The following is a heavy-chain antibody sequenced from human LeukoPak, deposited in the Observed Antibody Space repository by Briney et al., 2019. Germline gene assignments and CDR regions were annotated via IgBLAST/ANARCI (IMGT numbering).Heavy chain of an antibody. D-gene: IGHD1-26*01. CDR3: ATGGIGFDY. J-gene: IGHJ4*02. CDR2: INPSGGST. Sequence: ASVKVSCKASGYTFTSYYMHWVRQAPGQGLEWMGIINPSGGSTSYAQKFQGRVTMTRNTSISTAYMELSSLRSEDTAVYYCATGGIGFDYWGQGTLVTVSS. V-gene: IGHV1-46*01. CDR1: GYTFTSYY.